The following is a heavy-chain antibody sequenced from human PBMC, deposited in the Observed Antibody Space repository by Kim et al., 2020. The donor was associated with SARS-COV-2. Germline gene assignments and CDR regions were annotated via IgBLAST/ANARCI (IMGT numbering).Heavy chain of an antibody. CDR2: INHSGST. D-gene: IGHD2-2*01. CDR1: GGSFSGYY. Sequence: SETLSLTCAVYGGSFSGYYWSWIRQPPGKGLEWIGEINHSGSTNYNPSLKSRVTISVDTSKNQFSLKLSSVTAADTAVYYCARHLPGAFDIWGQGTMVTVSS. V-gene: IGHV4-34*01. CDR3: ARHLPGAFDI. J-gene: IGHJ3*02.